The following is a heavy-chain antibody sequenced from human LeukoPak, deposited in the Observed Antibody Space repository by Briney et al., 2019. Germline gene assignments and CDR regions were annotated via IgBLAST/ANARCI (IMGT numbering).Heavy chain of an antibody. CDR1: GGTFSSYT. CDR3: AREIYSSSWYVSDAFDI. Sequence: SVKVSCKASGGTFSSYTISWVRQAPGQGLEWMGGIIPIFGTANYAQKFQGRVTITTDESTSTAYMELSSLRSEDTAVYYCAREIYSSSWYVSDAFDIWGQGTMVTVSS. CDR2: IIPIFGTA. J-gene: IGHJ3*02. V-gene: IGHV1-69*05. D-gene: IGHD6-13*01.